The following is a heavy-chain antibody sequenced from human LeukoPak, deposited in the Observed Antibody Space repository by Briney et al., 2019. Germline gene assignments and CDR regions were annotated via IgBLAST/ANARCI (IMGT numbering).Heavy chain of an antibody. CDR3: ARLYYYGSGREDDY. CDR1: GYTFTGYY. Sequence: GASVKVSCKASGYTFTGYYMHWVRQAPGQGLEWMGWINTTSGGTNYQQKFQGRVTMTRDTSISTAYMELSRLRSDETAAYYCARLYYYGSGREDDYWGQGTLVTVSS. CDR2: INTTSGGT. D-gene: IGHD3-10*01. V-gene: IGHV1-2*02. J-gene: IGHJ4*02.